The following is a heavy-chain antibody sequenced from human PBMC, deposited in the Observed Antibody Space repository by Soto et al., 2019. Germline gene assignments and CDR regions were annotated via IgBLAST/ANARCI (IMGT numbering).Heavy chain of an antibody. D-gene: IGHD5-12*01. J-gene: IGHJ5*02. CDR1: GGSISSSSYY. V-gene: IGHV4-39*01. CDR2: IYYSGST. Sequence: QLQLQESGPGLVKPSETLSLTCTVSGGSISSSSYYWGWIRQPPGKGLEWIGSIYYSGSTYYNPSLQSRVTISVDTSKNQFSLKLSSVPAADTAVYYCATLKGYSGYDPWGQGTLVTVSS. CDR3: ATLKGYSGYDP.